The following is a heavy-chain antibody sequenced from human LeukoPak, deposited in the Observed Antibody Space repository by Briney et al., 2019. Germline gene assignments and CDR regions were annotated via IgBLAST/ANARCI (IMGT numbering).Heavy chain of an antibody. D-gene: IGHD6-19*01. CDR2: ISSSGSII. J-gene: IGHJ4*02. Sequence: GGSLRLSCAASGFTFSDYYMSWIRQAPGKGLEWVSYISSSGSIIYYADSVKGRFTISRDNAKNSLYLQMNSLRAEDTAVYYSARDSGIAVAGTSDYWGQGTLVTVSS. CDR3: ARDSGIAVAGTSDY. CDR1: GFTFSDYY. V-gene: IGHV3-11*01.